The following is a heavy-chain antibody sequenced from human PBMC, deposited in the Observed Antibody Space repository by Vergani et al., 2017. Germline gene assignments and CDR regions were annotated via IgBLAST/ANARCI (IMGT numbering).Heavy chain of an antibody. CDR1: GFTLSNYD. CDR2: ITFDGSNQ. CDR3: AKHFRGWGIDY. D-gene: IGHD3-16*01. Sequence: QVQLVESGGGVVQRGGSLRLSCATSGFTLSNYDMQWIRQGAGKGLEFVAFITFDGSNQYYADSVKGRFTLSRDFSKNTLYLQMNSLRTDDTATYYCAKHFRGWGIDYWGQGTQVIVSS. J-gene: IGHJ4*02. V-gene: IGHV3-30*02.